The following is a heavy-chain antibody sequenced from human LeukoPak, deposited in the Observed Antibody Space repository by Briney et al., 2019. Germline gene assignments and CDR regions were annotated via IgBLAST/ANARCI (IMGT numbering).Heavy chain of an antibody. CDR1: GYTFTGYY. CDR2: INPNSGGT. Sequence: ASVKVSCKASGYTFTGYYMHWVRQAPGQGLEWMGWINPNSGGTNYAQKFQGRVTMTRDTSISTAYMELSRLRSDDTAVYYCASPVVVAAISDAFDIWGQGTMVTVSS. V-gene: IGHV1-2*02. J-gene: IGHJ3*02. D-gene: IGHD2-15*01. CDR3: ASPVVVAAISDAFDI.